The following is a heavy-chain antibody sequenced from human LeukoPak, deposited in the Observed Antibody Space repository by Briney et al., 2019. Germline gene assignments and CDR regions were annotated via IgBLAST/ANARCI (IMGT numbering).Heavy chain of an antibody. D-gene: IGHD3-22*01. J-gene: IGHJ6*02. V-gene: IGHV1-8*01. CDR3: ARGRSVVVIWAYYYYGMDV. CDR2: MNPNSGNT. CDR1: GYTFTSYD. Sequence: ASVKVSCKASGYTFTSYDINWVRQATGQGLEWMGWMNPNSGNTGYAQKFQGRVTMTRNTSISTAYMELSSLRSEDTAVYYCARGRSVVVIWAYYYYGMDVWGQGTTVTVSS.